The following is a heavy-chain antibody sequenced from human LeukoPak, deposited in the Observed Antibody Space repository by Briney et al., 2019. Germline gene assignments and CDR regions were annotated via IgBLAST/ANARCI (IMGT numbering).Heavy chain of an antibody. D-gene: IGHD6-13*01. Sequence: GGSLRLSCAASGFTFSTYVMTWVRQAPGKGLVWISVISDSGDSTYYADSVKGRFTISRDNSKNTLYLQMNSLRAEDTALYYCAKEKGFSSPYYYYYMDVWGKGTTVTVSS. V-gene: IGHV3-23*01. CDR2: ISDSGDST. CDR3: AKEKGFSSPYYYYYMDV. CDR1: GFTFSTYV. J-gene: IGHJ6*03.